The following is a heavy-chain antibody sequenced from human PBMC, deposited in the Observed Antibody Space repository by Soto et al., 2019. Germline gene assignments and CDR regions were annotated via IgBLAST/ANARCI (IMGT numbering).Heavy chain of an antibody. CDR1: GFSLTTDGVG. V-gene: IGHV2-5*02. J-gene: IGHJ4*02. CDR3: AHSRNLITEDAQVGDFDS. CDR2: IYWDDDE. D-gene: IGHD3-10*01. Sequence: QITLKESGPTLVKPTQTLTLTCNFSGFSLTTDGVGVGWVRQPPWGALVWLSLIYWDDDERYSPSLKTRLTITKDPSKNQVDLIMTNMDPVDTATYYCAHSRNLITEDAQVGDFDSWGQGILVTVSS.